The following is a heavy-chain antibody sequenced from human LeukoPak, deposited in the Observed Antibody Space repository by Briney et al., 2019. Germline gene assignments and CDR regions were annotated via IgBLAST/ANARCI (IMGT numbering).Heavy chain of an antibody. J-gene: IGHJ5*02. V-gene: IGHV1-3*03. Sequence: VASVKVSCKASGYTLTSYAMHWVRQAPGQRLEWMGWINAGNGNTKYSQEFQGRVTITRDTSASTAYMELSSLRSEDMAVYYCARDSDDDYVWGSYRGYFISALDPWGQGTLVTVSS. D-gene: IGHD3-16*02. CDR2: INAGNGNT. CDR1: GYTLTSYA. CDR3: ARDSDDDYVWGSYRGYFISALDP.